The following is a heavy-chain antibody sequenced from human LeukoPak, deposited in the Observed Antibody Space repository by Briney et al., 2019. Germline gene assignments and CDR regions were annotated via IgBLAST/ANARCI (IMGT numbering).Heavy chain of an antibody. J-gene: IGHJ4*02. D-gene: IGHD3-3*01. V-gene: IGHV4-39*01. CDR1: GGSSSSSSYY. CDR2: IYYSGST. CDR3: ARAFSSITIIDLFDY. Sequence: SETLSLXCTVSGGSSSSSSYYWGWSRQPPGKGLEWIGSIYYSGSTYYNPSLKSRVTISVDTSKNQFSLKLSSVTAADTAVYYCARAFSSITIIDLFDYWGQGTLVTVSS.